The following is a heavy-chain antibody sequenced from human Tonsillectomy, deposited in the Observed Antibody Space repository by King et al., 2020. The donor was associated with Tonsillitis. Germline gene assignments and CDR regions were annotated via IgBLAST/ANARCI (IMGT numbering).Heavy chain of an antibody. CDR3: ARDGESGSSSLGYFDL. CDR2: INTGGSDT. Sequence: VQLVESGGGLVQPGGSLRLSCAASGFTFSSYWLDWVRQAPGKGLVWVSRINTGGSDTKYADSVKGRFTISRDNAKNTLYLQMNSLRVDDTAVYFCARDGESGSSSLGYFDLWGRGTVVAVSS. J-gene: IGHJ2*01. D-gene: IGHD6-13*01. CDR1: GFTFSSYW. V-gene: IGHV3-74*03.